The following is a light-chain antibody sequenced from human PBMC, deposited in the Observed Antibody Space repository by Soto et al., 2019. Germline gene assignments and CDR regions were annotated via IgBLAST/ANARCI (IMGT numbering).Light chain of an antibody. CDR2: LGS. CDR3: MQPLQSWT. Sequence: DIVMTQSPLSLPVTPGEPSSIACRSGQSLLHSNGYNYLDWYLQKPGQSPQPLIYLGSNRASGVPDRFSGSGSGTDFTLKISRVEAEDVGVYYCMQPLQSWTFGQGTKVDI. CDR1: QSLLHSNGYNY. V-gene: IGKV2-28*01. J-gene: IGKJ1*01.